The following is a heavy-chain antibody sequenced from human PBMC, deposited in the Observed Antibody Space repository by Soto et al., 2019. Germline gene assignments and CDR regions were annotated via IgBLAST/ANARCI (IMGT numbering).Heavy chain of an antibody. CDR1: EFTFSNYW. Sequence: GGSLRLSCAASEFTFSNYWLTWVRQAPGKGLGWVATVYPEGSIKYYVESLKGRFTISRDNAKNSLYLQRNSLRAEDTAVYYSARCLSGSYMDWGQGTMVTVYS. V-gene: IGHV3-7*03. D-gene: IGHD1-26*01. CDR3: ARCLSGSYMD. J-gene: IGHJ4*02. CDR2: VYPEGSIK.